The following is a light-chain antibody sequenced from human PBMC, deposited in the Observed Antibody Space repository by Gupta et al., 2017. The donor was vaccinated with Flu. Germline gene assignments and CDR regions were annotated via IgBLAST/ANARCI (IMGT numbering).Light chain of an antibody. CDR1: QDISSW. CDR3: QQANDFPPFT. Sequence: DIQMTQSPSSVSASVGDRVVITCRASQDISSWLAWYQQKPGKAPRLLIYAASTLLSGVPSRFSGRGSGTEFTLTISSLQPEDYATYFCQQANDFPPFTFGPGTTVDVK. J-gene: IGKJ3*01. CDR2: AAS. V-gene: IGKV1-12*01.